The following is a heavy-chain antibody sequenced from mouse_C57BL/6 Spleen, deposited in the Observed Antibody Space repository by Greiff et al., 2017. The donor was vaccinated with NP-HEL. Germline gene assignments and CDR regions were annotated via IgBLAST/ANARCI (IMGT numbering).Heavy chain of an antibody. CDR1: GFNIKNTY. D-gene: IGHD2-3*01. Sequence: VHVKQSVAELVRPGASVKLSCTASGFNIKNTYMHWVKQRPEQGLEWIGRIDPANGNTKYAPKFQGKATITADTSSNTAYLQLSSLTSEDTAIYYCARGDGHPAWFAYWGQGTLVTVSA. CDR2: IDPANGNT. V-gene: IGHV14-3*01. J-gene: IGHJ3*01. CDR3: ARGDGHPAWFAY.